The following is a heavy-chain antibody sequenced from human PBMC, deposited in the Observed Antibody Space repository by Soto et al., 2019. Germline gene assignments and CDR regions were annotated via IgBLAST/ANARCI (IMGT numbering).Heavy chain of an antibody. D-gene: IGHD3-10*01. Sequence: VQLVESGGGLVKPGGSLRLSCAASGLTFSDSYLNWIRHAPGKGLEWLAYISSTGSSIIYAGSVKGRFTISRDNAKNSLYLQMNSLRAEDTAMYYCARVRFGEWGYAMDVWGQGTTVTVSS. CDR2: ISSTGSSI. V-gene: IGHV3-11*01. CDR1: GLTFSDSY. CDR3: ARVRFGEWGYAMDV. J-gene: IGHJ6*02.